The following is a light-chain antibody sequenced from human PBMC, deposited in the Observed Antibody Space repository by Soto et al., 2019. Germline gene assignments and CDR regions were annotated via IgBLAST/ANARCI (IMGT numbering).Light chain of an antibody. CDR1: SSNIGNNY. J-gene: IGLJ2*01. V-gene: IGLV1-51*01. Sequence: QSVLTQPPSVSAAPGQKVTISCSGSSSNIGNNYVSWYQQLPGTAPKLLIYDNNKRPSGIPDRFSGSKSGTSATLGITGLQTGDEADCYCGTWDSSLSAVVFGGGTQLIVL. CDR2: DNN. CDR3: GTWDSSLSAVV.